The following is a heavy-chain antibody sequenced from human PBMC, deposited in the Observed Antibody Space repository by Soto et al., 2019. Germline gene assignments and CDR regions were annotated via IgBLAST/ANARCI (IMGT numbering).Heavy chain of an antibody. V-gene: IGHV4-59*08. Sequence: SEPLSLTCTVSGDYISTDYWRWIRQSPGKGLEWVGFIYYGGSTNYNPSLKSRVTISVDTPKNQFSLKLSSVTAADTAVYYCARFNWYFDLWGRGTLVTVSS. CDR1: GDYISTDY. CDR3: ARFNWYFDL. J-gene: IGHJ2*01. CDR2: IYYGGST.